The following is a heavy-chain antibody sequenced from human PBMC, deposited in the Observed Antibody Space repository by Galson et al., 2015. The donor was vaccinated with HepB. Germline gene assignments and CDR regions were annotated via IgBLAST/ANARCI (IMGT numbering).Heavy chain of an antibody. CDR2: ISSSSSYI. CDR1: GFTFSSYS. Sequence: SLRLSCAASGFTFSSYSMNWVRQAPGKGLEWVSSISSSSSYIYYADSVKGRFTISRDNAKNSLYLQMNSLRAEDTAVYYCARDVIVATITYYYMDVWGKGTTVTVSS. CDR3: ARDVIVATITYYYMDV. J-gene: IGHJ6*03. V-gene: IGHV3-21*01. D-gene: IGHD5-12*01.